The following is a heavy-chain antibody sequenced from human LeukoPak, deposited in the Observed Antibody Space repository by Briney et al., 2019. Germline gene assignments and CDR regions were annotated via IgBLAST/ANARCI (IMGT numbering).Heavy chain of an antibody. CDR3: VRDRHFYGSGILNY. CDR2: IRSKAYGETT. Sequence: GGSLRLPCTGSGFTFGDYAMSWVRQAPGKGLEWVGIIRSKAYGETTEYAASVKGRFIISRDDSKSVAYLQMNSLKTEDTAVYYCVRDRHFYGSGILNYWGQGTLVTVSS. D-gene: IGHD3-10*01. CDR1: GFTFGDYA. V-gene: IGHV3-49*04. J-gene: IGHJ4*02.